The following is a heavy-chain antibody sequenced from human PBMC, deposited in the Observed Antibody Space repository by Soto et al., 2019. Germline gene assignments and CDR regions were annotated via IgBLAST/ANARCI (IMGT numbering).Heavy chain of an antibody. CDR1: GFTFTSSA. J-gene: IGHJ5*02. V-gene: IGHV1-58*02. D-gene: IGHD4-4*01. CDR3: EASAVTTHWFDP. CDR2: IVVGSGNT. Sequence: SVKVSCKASGFTFTSSAMQWVRQARGQRLEWIGWIVVGSGNTNYAQKFQERVTITRDMSTSTAYMELSSLRSEDKAVYYCEASAVTTHWFDPWGQGTLVTV.